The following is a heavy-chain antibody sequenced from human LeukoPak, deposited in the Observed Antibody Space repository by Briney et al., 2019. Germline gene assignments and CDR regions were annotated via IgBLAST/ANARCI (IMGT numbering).Heavy chain of an antibody. J-gene: IGHJ4*02. V-gene: IGHV4-59*01. D-gene: IGHD3-16*01. Sequence: PSETLSLTCTVSGAAISGYYWSWIRQPPGRGLEWIGYVYHTGHTHYSPSLKSRATVSLDTSRDQVSLMLSSVTAADTAVYYCARHRFGHLFDYWGQGTLVLVSS. CDR2: VYHTGHT. CDR1: GAAISGYY. CDR3: ARHRFGHLFDY.